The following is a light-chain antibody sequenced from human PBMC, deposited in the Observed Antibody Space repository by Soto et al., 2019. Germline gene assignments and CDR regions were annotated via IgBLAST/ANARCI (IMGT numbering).Light chain of an antibody. CDR2: GAS. CDR3: QHYNNGPPAWT. CDR1: QSVSNN. J-gene: IGKJ1*01. V-gene: IGKV3D-15*01. Sequence: IGLTQYPGTLSLSPGERATLSCRASQSVSNNYLAWYQQKPGQAPRLLIYGASNRATGIPDRFSGSGSGTEFTLTISSLQSEDFAVYFCQHYNNGPPAWTFGQGTKVDNK.